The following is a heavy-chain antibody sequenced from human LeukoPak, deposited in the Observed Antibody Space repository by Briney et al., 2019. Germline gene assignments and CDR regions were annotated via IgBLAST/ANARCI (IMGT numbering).Heavy chain of an antibody. CDR1: GFTFDDYA. J-gene: IGHJ4*02. Sequence: GGSLRLFCAASGFTFDDYAMHWVRHAPGKGLEWVSLISGDGGSTYYADSVKGRFTISRDNSKNSLYLQMNSLRTEDTALYYCAKDWGYGSGSYFWGQGTLVTVSS. CDR3: AKDWGYGSGSYF. CDR2: ISGDGGST. D-gene: IGHD3-10*01. V-gene: IGHV3-43*02.